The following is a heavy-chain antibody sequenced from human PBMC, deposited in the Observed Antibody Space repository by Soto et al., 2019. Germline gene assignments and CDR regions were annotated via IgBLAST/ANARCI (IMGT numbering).Heavy chain of an antibody. CDR1: GFTVSSNY. V-gene: IGHV3-66*01. CDR3: ARDLEYYDILTGYYQRIDY. Sequence: EVQLVESGGGLVQPGGSLRLSCAASGFTVSSNYMSWVRQAPGKGLEWVSVIYSGGSTYYADSVKGRFTISRDNSKHTLYLQMNSLRAEDTAVYYCARDLEYYDILTGYYQRIDYWGQGTLVTVSS. CDR2: IYSGGST. D-gene: IGHD3-9*01. J-gene: IGHJ4*02.